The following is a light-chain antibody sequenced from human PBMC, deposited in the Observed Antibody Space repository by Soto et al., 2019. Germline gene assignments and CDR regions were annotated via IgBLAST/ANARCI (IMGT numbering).Light chain of an antibody. Sequence: DIVMTQSPDSLAVSLGERATINCKSSQSVLYSSNNKNYLAWYQQRPGQPPKLLIYWASTRESGVPDRFSGSGSGTDFTLTISSLQAEDVAVYYCQQYYSPPYTFGQGTNLEMK. CDR1: QSVLYSSNNKNY. V-gene: IGKV4-1*01. CDR3: QQYYSPPYT. CDR2: WAS. J-gene: IGKJ2*01.